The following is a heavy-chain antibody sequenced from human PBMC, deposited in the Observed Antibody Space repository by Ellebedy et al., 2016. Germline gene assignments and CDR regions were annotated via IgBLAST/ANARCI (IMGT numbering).Heavy chain of an antibody. CDR2: IWFDGDDK. V-gene: IGHV3-33*08. CDR3: ARRQLSGMDV. J-gene: IGHJ6*02. Sequence: GGSLRLSCAASGFTISNYAMSWVRQAPGKGLEWVAPIWFDGDDKYYADSVKGRFTISRDNSKNTLYLQMNSLRAEDTAVYYCARRQLSGMDVWGQGTTVTVSS. D-gene: IGHD5-18*01. CDR1: GFTISNYA.